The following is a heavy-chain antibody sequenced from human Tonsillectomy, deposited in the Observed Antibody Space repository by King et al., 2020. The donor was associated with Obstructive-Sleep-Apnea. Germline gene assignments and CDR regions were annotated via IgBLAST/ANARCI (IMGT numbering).Heavy chain of an antibody. CDR1: GYTFTSYY. D-gene: IGHD6-19*01. CDR2: INPSGGST. J-gene: IGHJ4*02. V-gene: IGHV1-46*01. Sequence: VQLVESGAEVKKPGASVKVSCKASGYTFTSYYMHWVRQAPVQGLEWMGIINPSGGSTSYAQKFQGRVTRTRDTSTSTVYMELSSLRSEDTAVYYCARAGYSSGWYDYWGQGTLVTVSS. CDR3: ARAGYSSGWYDY.